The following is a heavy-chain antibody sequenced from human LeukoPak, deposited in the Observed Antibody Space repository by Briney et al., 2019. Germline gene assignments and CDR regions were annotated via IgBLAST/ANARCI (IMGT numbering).Heavy chain of an antibody. D-gene: IGHD3-22*01. CDR3: ARPGSGYYQGGAFDI. V-gene: IGHV3-48*03. CDR2: ISSSGSTI. Sequence: GGSLRLSRAASGFTFSSYEMNWVRQAPGKGLEWVSYISSSGSTIYYADSVKGRFTISRDNAKNSLYLQMNSLRAEDTAVYYCARPGSGYYQGGAFDIWGQGTMVTVSS. CDR1: GFTFSSYE. J-gene: IGHJ3*02.